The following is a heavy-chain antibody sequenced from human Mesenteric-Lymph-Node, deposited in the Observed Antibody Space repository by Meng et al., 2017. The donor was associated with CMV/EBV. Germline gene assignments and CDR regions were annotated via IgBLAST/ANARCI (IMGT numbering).Heavy chain of an antibody. D-gene: IGHD3/OR15-3a*01. CDR3: AQTSSDFWTGYYGNWFDP. V-gene: IGHV1-8*02. J-gene: IGHJ5*02. CDR2: MDPNSGNT. Sequence: ASVKVSCKASGYTFTGYYMHWVRQAPGQGLEWMGWMDPNSGNTGYAQKFQGRVTMTRNTSISTAYMELSNLKSEDTAVYFCAQTSSDFWTGYYGNWFDPWGQGTLVTVSS. CDR1: GYTFTGYY.